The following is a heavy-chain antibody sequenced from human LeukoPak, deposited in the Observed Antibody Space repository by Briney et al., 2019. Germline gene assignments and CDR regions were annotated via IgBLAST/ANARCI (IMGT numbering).Heavy chain of an antibody. J-gene: IGHJ4*02. V-gene: IGHV3-9*01. CDR1: GFTFDDYA. Sequence: GGSLRLSCAASGFTFDDYAIHWVRQAPGKGLEWVSGINWNSGSKHYADSVKGRFTISRDNAKNSLYLQMNSLRAEDTALYFCAKDFSSGYYYFDYWGQGTLVTVSS. CDR3: AKDFSSGYYYFDY. D-gene: IGHD3-22*01. CDR2: INWNSGSK.